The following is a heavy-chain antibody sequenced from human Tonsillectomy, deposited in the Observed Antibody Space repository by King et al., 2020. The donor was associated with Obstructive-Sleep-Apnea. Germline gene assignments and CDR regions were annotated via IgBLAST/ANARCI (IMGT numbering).Heavy chain of an antibody. CDR3: AKDPTSTITMVRGVIRGGGYFDY. J-gene: IGHJ4*02. D-gene: IGHD3-10*01. CDR2: ISWNSGSI. CDR1: GFTFDDYA. Sequence: VQLVESGGGLVQPGRSLRLSCAASGFTFDDYAMHLVRQAPGKGLEWVSGISWNSGSIGYAGSVKGRFTISRDNSKNSLYLQMNSLRAEDTALYYCAKDPTSTITMVRGVIRGGGYFDYWGQGTLVTVSS. V-gene: IGHV3-9*01.